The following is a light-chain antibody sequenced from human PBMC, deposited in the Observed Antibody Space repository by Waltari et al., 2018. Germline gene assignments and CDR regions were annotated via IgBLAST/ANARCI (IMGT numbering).Light chain of an antibody. V-gene: IGLV2-8*01. CDR3: SSYAGSNNRVV. Sequence: QSALTQPPSASGSPGQSVTISCTGTSSDVGGYNYVSWYQQHPGKAPKVMIYEVSKRRSGAPDRFSGSKSGNTASLTVSGLQAEDEADYYCSSYAGSNNRVVFGGGTKLTVL. CDR1: SSDVGGYNY. CDR2: EVS. J-gene: IGLJ2*01.